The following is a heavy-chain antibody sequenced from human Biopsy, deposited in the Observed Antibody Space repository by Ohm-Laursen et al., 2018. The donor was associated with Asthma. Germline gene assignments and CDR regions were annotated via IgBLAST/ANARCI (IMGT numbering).Heavy chain of an antibody. Sequence: SVKVSCKASGGTFSNYAISWVRQAPGQGLEWMGGIIPKFGIANYAQDFQGRVTLTADKSTSTAYMELSSLRSEDTAVYYCATDHCSALWAGISTDNCYFEYWGQGTLVTVSS. CDR3: ATDHCSALWAGISTDNCYFEY. CDR1: GGTFSNYA. J-gene: IGHJ4*02. D-gene: IGHD3-10*02. V-gene: IGHV1-69*10. CDR2: IIPKFGIA.